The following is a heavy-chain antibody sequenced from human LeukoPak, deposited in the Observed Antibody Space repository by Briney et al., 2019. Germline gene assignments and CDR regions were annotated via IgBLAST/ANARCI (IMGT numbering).Heavy chain of an antibody. D-gene: IGHD3-10*01. CDR3: SRGWIDYGSGSYSVDY. CDR1: GCTFSSYA. V-gene: IGHV1-69*01. CDR2: IIPIFGTA. J-gene: IGHJ4*02. Sequence: GSSLKLSCTTSGCTFSSYAISWVRQAPGQGLEWMGGIIPIFGTANYAQKFQGRVTITADESTSTSYMELSSLRSEDTAVYYWSRGWIDYGSGSYSVDYWGQGTLVTVSS.